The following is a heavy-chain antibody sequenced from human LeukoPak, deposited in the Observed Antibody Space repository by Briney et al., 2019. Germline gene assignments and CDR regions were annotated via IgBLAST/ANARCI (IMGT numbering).Heavy chain of an antibody. CDR2: IWYDGSNK. V-gene: IGHV3-33*06. D-gene: IGHD6-13*01. J-gene: IGHJ6*02. Sequence: GRSLRLSCAATGFTFCSYGMHWVRQAPGKGLEWVAVIWYDGSNKYYADSVKGRFTISRDNSKNTLYLQMNSLRAEDTAVYYCAKDSRSVRGSSRYYYYYGMDVWGQGTTVTVSS. CDR1: GFTFCSYG. CDR3: AKDSRSVRGSSRYYYYYGMDV.